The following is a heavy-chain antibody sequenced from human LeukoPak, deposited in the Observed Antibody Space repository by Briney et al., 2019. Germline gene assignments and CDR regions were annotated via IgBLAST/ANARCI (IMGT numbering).Heavy chain of an antibody. V-gene: IGHV3-30*14. J-gene: IGHJ4*02. CDR1: GFTFSSYA. D-gene: IGHD6-13*01. Sequence: PGGSLRLSCAPSGFTFSSYAMHWVRQAPGKGLEWVAVISYDGSNKYYADSVKGRFTISRDNSKNTLYLQMNRLSAEATVVYYCARDLFGTRPGIAGGGTADYWGQGTLVTVSS. CDR2: ISYDGSNK. CDR3: ARDLFGTRPGIAGGGTADY.